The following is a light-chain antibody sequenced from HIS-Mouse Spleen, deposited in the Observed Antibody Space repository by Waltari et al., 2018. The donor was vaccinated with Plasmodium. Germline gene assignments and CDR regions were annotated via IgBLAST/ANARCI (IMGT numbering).Light chain of an antibody. J-gene: IGLJ2*01. V-gene: IGLV2-14*03. CDR3: SSYTSSSTHVV. Sequence: QSALTQPASVSGSPGQSITISCTGTSSDVGGYNYVSWYQQHPGTAPTLMIYDFSHRPSGVSKRFSGSKAGNTASLTISGLQAEDEADYYCSSYTSSSTHVVFGGGTKLTVL. CDR2: DFS. CDR1: SSDVGGYNY.